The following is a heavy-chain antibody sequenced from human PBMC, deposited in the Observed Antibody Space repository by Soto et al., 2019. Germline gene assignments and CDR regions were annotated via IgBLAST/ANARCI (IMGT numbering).Heavy chain of an antibody. CDR2: IYYSGST. D-gene: IGHD2-2*02. J-gene: IGHJ5*02. CDR1: GGSISSGDYY. Sequence: SETLSLTCTVSGGSISSGDYYWSWIRQPPGKGLEWIGYIYYSGSTYYNPSLKSRVTISVDTSKNQFSLKLSSVTAADTAVYYCARDFCSSTSCYTPWFDPWGQGTLVTVSS. V-gene: IGHV4-30-4*01. CDR3: ARDFCSSTSCYTPWFDP.